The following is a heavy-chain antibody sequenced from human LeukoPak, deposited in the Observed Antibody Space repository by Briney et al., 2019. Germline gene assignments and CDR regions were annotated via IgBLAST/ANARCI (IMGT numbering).Heavy chain of an antibody. V-gene: IGHV3-7*01. CDR1: GFTFSTSW. J-gene: IGHJ4*02. CDR2: IKQDGSET. Sequence: GGSLRLSCAVSGFTFSTSWMSWVRQAPGKGLEWVAKIKQDGSETQYVDSVKGRFTISRDNAKNSLNLQMSSLRAEDTAVYYCARGAWTPDYWGQETLVTVSS. CDR3: ARGAWTPDY. D-gene: IGHD3/OR15-3a*01.